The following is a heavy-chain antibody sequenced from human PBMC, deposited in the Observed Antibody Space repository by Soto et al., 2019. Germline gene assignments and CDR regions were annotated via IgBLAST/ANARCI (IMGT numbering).Heavy chain of an antibody. V-gene: IGHV3-30*18. CDR1: GFTFSSYS. Sequence: QVQLVESGGGVVQPGRSLRLSCAASGFTFSSYSMHWVRQAPGKGLEWVAVISYDGSNKYYADSVKGRFTISRDNSKNTLYLQMNSLRAEDTAVYYCAKDTGDDYGDTYAFDIWGQGTMVTVSS. D-gene: IGHD4-17*01. CDR2: ISYDGSNK. J-gene: IGHJ3*02. CDR3: AKDTGDDYGDTYAFDI.